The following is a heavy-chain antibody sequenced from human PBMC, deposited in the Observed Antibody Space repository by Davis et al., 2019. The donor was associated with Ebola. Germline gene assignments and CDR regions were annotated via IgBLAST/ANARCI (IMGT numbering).Heavy chain of an antibody. Sequence: GGSLRLSCAASGFTFSDYYMSWIRQVPRKGLEWVSVISGRSTTIYYADSVKGRFTISRDNSKNTMYLQMNSLRDEDTAVYYCAKEGDYCGRDCYGSFDYWGQGTLVTVSS. D-gene: IGHD2-21*02. CDR3: AKEGDYCGRDCYGSFDY. CDR1: GFTFSDYY. V-gene: IGHV3-11*01. CDR2: ISGRSTTI. J-gene: IGHJ4*02.